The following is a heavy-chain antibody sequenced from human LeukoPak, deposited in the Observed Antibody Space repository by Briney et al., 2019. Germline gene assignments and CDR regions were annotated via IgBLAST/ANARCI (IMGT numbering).Heavy chain of an antibody. CDR2: IYTSGST. V-gene: IGHV4-4*07. Sequence: ASETLSLTCTVFGGSISSYYWSWIRQSAGKGLEWIGRIYTSGSTNYNPSLKSRVTMSVDTSKNQFSLKLSSVTAADTAVYYCARDGGVATPDYWGQGTLVTVSS. D-gene: IGHD5-12*01. J-gene: IGHJ4*02. CDR3: ARDGGVATPDY. CDR1: GGSISSYY.